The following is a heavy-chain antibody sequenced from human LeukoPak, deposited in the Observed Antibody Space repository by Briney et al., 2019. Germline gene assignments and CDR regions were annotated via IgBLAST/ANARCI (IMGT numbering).Heavy chain of an antibody. J-gene: IGHJ3*02. CDR1: GYTFTSYG. V-gene: IGHV1-18*01. CDR2: ISAYNGNT. Sequence: GASVTVSCKASGYTFTSYGISWVRQAPGQGLEWMGWISAYNGNTNYAQKLQGRVTMTTDTSTSTAYMELRSLRSDDTAVYYCATHVAASHPLDAFDIWGQGTMVTVSS. CDR3: ATHVAASHPLDAFDI. D-gene: IGHD2-15*01.